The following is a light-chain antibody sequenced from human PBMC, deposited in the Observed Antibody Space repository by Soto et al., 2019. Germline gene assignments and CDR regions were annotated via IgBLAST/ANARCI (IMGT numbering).Light chain of an antibody. V-gene: IGLV7-46*01. CDR3: LLSNRGARV. Sequence: QAVVTQEPSLTVSPGGTVTLTCGSSTGAVTSGHYPYWFQQKPGQAPRTLVYNTSDKHSWAPARFSGSLLGGKAALTLSGAQHEDEAEYYCLLSNRGARVFGGGTKLTVL. J-gene: IGLJ3*02. CDR2: NTS. CDR1: TGAVTSGHY.